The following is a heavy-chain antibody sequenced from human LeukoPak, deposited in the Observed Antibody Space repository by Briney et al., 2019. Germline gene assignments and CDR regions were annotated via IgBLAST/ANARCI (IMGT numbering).Heavy chain of an antibody. V-gene: IGHV3-23*01. CDR1: GFTFTSYA. Sequence: GGSLRLSCAASGFTFTSYAMRWVRQAPGKGREWVSEISGSGGSTYYADSVKRRFTISRDNSKNTLNLQMNSLRDEDTAVYYCAKEGYYGSGPYYYYYGRDVWGQGTTVTVSS. J-gene: IGHJ6*02. CDR2: ISGSGGST. CDR3: AKEGYYGSGPYYYYYGRDV. D-gene: IGHD3-10*01.